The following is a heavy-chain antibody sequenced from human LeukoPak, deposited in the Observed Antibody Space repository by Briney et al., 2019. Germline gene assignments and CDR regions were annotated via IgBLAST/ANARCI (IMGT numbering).Heavy chain of an antibody. CDR2: ISSSSSYI. Sequence: GGSLRLSCAAFGFTFSSYSMNRVRQAPGKGLGWVSSISSSSSYIYYADSVKGRFTISRDNAKNSLYLQMNSLRAEDTAVYYCARDTSRADYWGQGTLVTVSS. CDR3: ARDTSRADY. D-gene: IGHD2-2*01. CDR1: GFTFSSYS. J-gene: IGHJ4*02. V-gene: IGHV3-21*01.